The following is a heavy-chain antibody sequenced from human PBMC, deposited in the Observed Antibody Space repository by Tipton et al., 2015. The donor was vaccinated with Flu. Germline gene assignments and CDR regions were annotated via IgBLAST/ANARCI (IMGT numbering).Heavy chain of an antibody. J-gene: IGHJ3*02. CDR3: ARAARHYYDSSGYYPDAFDI. CDR2: IYYSGST. V-gene: IGHV4-59*08. CDR1: GGSISSYY. Sequence: TLSLTCTVSGGSISSYYWSWIRQPPGKGLEWIGYIYYSGSTNYNPSLKSRVTISVDTSKNQFSLKLSSVTAADTAVYYCARAARHYYDSSGYYPDAFDIWGQGTMVTVSS. D-gene: IGHD3-22*01.